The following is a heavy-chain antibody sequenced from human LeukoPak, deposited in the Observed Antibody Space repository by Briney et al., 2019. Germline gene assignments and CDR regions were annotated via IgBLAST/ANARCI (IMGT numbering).Heavy chain of an antibody. J-gene: IGHJ4*02. CDR2: IISIFGIA. V-gene: IGHV1-69*04. D-gene: IGHD2-21*02. CDR3: AREGVVTADGYYFDY. CDR1: GGTCSSYA. Sequence: ASVKLSCKASGGTCSSYAISWVRQAPGQGLEWMGRIISIFGIANYAQKFQGRVTITADKSTSTAYMALSRLRSEDTAVYLCAREGVVTADGYYFDYWGQGTLVTVSS.